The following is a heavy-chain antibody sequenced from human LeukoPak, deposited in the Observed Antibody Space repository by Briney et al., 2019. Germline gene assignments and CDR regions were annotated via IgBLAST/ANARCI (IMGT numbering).Heavy chain of an antibody. D-gene: IGHD6-6*01. CDR3: ARGLRQLVRSWHY. CDR1: GGSISSYY. V-gene: IGHV4-59*12. CDR2: IYYSGST. J-gene: IGHJ4*02. Sequence: PSETLSLTCTVSGGSISSYYWSWIRQPPGKGLEWIGYIYYSGSTNYNPSLKSRVTISGDTSKNQFSLKLSSVTAADTAVYYCARGLRQLVRSWHYWGQGTLVTVSS.